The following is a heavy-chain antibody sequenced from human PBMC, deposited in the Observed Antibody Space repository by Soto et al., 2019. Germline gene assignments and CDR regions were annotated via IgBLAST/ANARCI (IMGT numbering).Heavy chain of an antibody. CDR3: ARGLDLPNPFDY. V-gene: IGHV1-69*13. CDR2: IIPIFGTA. CDR1: GGTFSSYA. J-gene: IGHJ4*02. Sequence: SVKVSCKASGGTFSSYAISWVRQAPGQGLEWMGGIIPIFGTANYAQKFQGRVTITADESTSTAYMELSSLRSEDTAVYYCARGLDLPNPFDYWGQGTLVTVSS.